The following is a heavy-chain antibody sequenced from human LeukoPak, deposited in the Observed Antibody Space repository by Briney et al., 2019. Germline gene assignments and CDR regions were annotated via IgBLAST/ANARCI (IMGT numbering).Heavy chain of an antibody. CDR3: AGRALDYYDSSGYYDY. Sequence: PSETPSLTCTVSGGSISSYYWSWIRQPAGKGLEWIGRIYTSGSTNYNPSLKSRVTMSVDTSKNQFSLKLSSVTAADTAVYYCAGRALDYYDSSGYYDYWGQGTLVTVSS. J-gene: IGHJ4*02. V-gene: IGHV4-4*07. CDR2: IYTSGST. CDR1: GGSISSYY. D-gene: IGHD3-22*01.